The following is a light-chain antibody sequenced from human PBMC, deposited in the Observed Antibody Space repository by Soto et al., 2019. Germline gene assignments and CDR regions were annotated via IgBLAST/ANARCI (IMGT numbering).Light chain of an antibody. V-gene: IGLV2-14*03. J-gene: IGLJ1*01. Sequence: QSALTQPASVSGSPGQSITISCTGTSSDVGGYNYVSWYQHHPGKAPKLMIYDVSNRPSGVSNRFSGSKSDNTASLTISGLQHEDEADDYCSSYTTSNSRQIVFGTGTKLTVL. CDR3: SSYTTSNSRQIV. CDR1: SSDVGGYNY. CDR2: DVS.